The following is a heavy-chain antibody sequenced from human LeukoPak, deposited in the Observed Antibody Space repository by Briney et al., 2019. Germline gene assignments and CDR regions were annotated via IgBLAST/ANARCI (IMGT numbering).Heavy chain of an antibody. D-gene: IGHD2-15*01. CDR3: TRLAGGDAFDI. J-gene: IGHJ3*02. CDR2: IRSKANGYTT. Sequence: GGSLRLSCAASGFNFSSHSVNWVRQAPGKGLEWVSRIRSKANGYTTAYGASVKGRFTISRDDLKRTTYVQLKSLKIEDTAVYYCTRLAGGDAFDIWGPGTMVTVSS. CDR1: GFNFSSHS. V-gene: IGHV3-73*01.